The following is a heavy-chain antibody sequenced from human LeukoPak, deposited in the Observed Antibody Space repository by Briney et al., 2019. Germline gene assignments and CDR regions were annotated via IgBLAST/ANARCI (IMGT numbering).Heavy chain of an antibody. D-gene: IGHD3-9*01. J-gene: IGHJ4*02. CDR1: GYSISSGYY. CDR3: AREDSLPLRYFDWLSTPHLDY. V-gene: IGHV4-38-2*02. CDR2: IYHSGRT. Sequence: PSETLSLTCTVSGYSISSGYYWGWIRQPPGKGLEWIGSIYHSGRTFYNPSLKSRVTISVDTSKNQFSLKLSSVTAADTAVYYCAREDSLPLRYFDWLSTPHLDYWGQGTLVTVSS.